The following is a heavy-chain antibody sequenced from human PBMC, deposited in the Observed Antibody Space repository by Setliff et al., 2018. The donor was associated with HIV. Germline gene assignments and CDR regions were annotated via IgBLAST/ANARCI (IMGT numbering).Heavy chain of an antibody. Sequence: ASETLSLTCTVSGGSISSGSHYWSWIRQPAGKGLEWIGLIYTSGSTNYNPSLRSRVTISVDTSKNHFSLRLSSVTAADTAVYYCARGEFYCGTDCYWSSFDYWGQGILVTVSS. J-gene: IGHJ4*02. CDR1: GGSISSGSHY. CDR2: IYTSGST. D-gene: IGHD2-21*02. V-gene: IGHV4-61*02. CDR3: ARGEFYCGTDCYWSSFDY.